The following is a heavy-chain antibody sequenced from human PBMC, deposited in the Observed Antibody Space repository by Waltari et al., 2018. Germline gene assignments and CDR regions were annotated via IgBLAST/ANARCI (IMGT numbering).Heavy chain of an antibody. J-gene: IGHJ4*02. CDR3: TRDRGSYSSSGYALGGMHY. V-gene: IGHV3-53*01. Sequence: EVQLVESGGGLMQPGGSLRLSCATSDFSVNTHYVNWVRQAPGKGLGSVSVTHGEGRTHYADSVKGRFTISRGSSKNTVYLQMDSLRVGDAAVYYCTRDRGSYSSSGYALGGMHYWGQGTLVTVSS. CDR1: DFSVNTHY. D-gene: IGHD3-16*01. CDR2: THGEGRT.